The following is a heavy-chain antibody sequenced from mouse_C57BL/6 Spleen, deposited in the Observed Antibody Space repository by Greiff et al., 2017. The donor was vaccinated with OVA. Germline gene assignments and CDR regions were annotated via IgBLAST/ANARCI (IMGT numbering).Heavy chain of an antibody. D-gene: IGHD1-1*01. CDR3: ARGATVEDGGFAY. V-gene: IGHV1-69*01. CDR2: IDPSDSYT. Sequence: QVQLQQPGAELVMPGASVKLSCKASSYTFTSYWMHWVKQRPGQGLEWIGEIDPSDSYTNYNQKFKGKSTLTVDKSSSTAYMQLSSLTSEDSAVYYCARGATVEDGGFAYWGQGTLVTVSA. CDR1: SYTFTSYW. J-gene: IGHJ3*01.